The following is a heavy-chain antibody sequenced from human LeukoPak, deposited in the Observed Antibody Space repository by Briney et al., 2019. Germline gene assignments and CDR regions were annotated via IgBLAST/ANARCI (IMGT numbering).Heavy chain of an antibody. CDR3: ARAFHCSGWLFDY. V-gene: IGHV4-39*01. D-gene: IGHD6-19*01. Sequence: TASETLSLTCTASGGSISSSNYFWGWIRQPPGKGLEWIGSFYYTGNTYYNPSLKSRVTISVDTSRNQFSLKLSSVTAADTAVHYCARAFHCSGWLFDYWGQGTLVTVSS. J-gene: IGHJ4*02. CDR1: GGSISSSNYF. CDR2: FYYTGNT.